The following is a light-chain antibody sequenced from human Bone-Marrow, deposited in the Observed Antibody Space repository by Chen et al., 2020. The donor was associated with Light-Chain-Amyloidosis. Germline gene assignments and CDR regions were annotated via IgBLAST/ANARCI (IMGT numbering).Light chain of an antibody. CDR2: RDT. CDR1: DLPTKY. CDR3: QSADSGGNYEVI. J-gene: IGLJ2*01. V-gene: IGLV3-25*03. Sequence: SYELTQPPSVSVSPGQTARITCSGDDLPTKYAYWYQQKPGQAPVLVIHRDTERPSGISERFSGSSSGTSATLSISGVQAEDEADYHCQSADSGGNYEVIFGGGTKLTVL.